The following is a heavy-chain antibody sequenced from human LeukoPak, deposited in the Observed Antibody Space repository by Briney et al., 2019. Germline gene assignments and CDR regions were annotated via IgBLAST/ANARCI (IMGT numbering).Heavy chain of an antibody. V-gene: IGHV5-10-1*01. D-gene: IGHD3-10*01. CDR1: GYSFTSYW. Sequence: GESLKISCKGSGYSFTSYWISWVRQMPGKGLEWMGRIDPSDSYTNYSPSLQGHVTISADKSISTAYLQWSSLKASDTAMYYCASSTYYYGSGSYYRDYYYYYGMDVWGKGTTVTVSS. CDR3: ASSTYYYGSGSYYRDYYYYYGMDV. CDR2: IDPSDSYT. J-gene: IGHJ6*04.